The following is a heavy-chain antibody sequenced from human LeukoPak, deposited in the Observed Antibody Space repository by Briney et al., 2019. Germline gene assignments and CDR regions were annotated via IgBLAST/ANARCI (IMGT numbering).Heavy chain of an antibody. D-gene: IGHD6-13*01. CDR1: GGTFSSYA. J-gene: IGHJ3*02. V-gene: IGHV1-69*04. CDR2: IIPILGIA. Sequence: SVKVSCKASGGTFSSYATSWVRQAPGQGLEWMGRIIPILGIANYAQKFQGRVTITADKSTSTAYMELSSLRSEDTAVYYCAREPFTVLLAAAGIGGAFDIWGQGTMVTVSS. CDR3: AREPFTVLLAAAGIGGAFDI.